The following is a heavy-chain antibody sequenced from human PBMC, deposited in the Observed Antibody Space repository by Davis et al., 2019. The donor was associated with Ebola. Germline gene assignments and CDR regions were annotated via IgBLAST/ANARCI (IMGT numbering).Heavy chain of an antibody. D-gene: IGHD3-3*01. CDR1: GYTFTSYA. J-gene: IGHJ4*02. Sequence: ASVKVSCKASGYTFTSYAMHWVRQAPGQRLEWMGWINAGNGNTKYSQKFQGRVTITRDTSASTAYMELSSLRSEDTGVYYCARALRFLEWFPPGYWGQGTLVTVSS. CDR3: ARALRFLEWFPPGY. V-gene: IGHV1-3*01. CDR2: INAGNGNT.